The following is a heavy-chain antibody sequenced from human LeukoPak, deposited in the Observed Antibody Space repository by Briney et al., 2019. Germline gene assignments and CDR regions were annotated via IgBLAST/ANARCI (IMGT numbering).Heavy chain of an antibody. Sequence: TGGSLRLSCAASGFTFSSYWMSWVRQAPGKGLEWVANIKQDGSGKYYVDSVKGRFTISRDNAKNSLYLQMNSLRAEDTAVYYCAKDLEVCSGGSCYTGAFDYWGQGTLVTVSS. CDR3: AKDLEVCSGGSCYTGAFDY. CDR1: GFTFSSYW. CDR2: IKQDGSGK. V-gene: IGHV3-7*01. D-gene: IGHD2-15*01. J-gene: IGHJ4*02.